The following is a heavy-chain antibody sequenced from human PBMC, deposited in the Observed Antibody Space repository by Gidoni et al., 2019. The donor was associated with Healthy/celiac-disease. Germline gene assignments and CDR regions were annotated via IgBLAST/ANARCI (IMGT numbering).Heavy chain of an antibody. D-gene: IGHD5-18*01. CDR3: ARDLADTAMVTNYFDY. CDR2: IWYDGSNK. Sequence: QVQLVESGGGVVQPGRSLRLSCAASGFPFRSYGMHWVRQAPGKGLEWVAVIWYDGSNKYYADSVKGRFTISRDNSKNTLYLQMNSLRAEDTAVYYCARDLADTAMVTNYFDYWGQGTLVTVSS. CDR1: GFPFRSYG. J-gene: IGHJ4*02. V-gene: IGHV3-33*08.